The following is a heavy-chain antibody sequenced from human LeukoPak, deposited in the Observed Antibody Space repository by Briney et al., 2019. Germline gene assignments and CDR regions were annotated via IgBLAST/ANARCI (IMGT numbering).Heavy chain of an antibody. CDR3: AREVAGFDY. CDR2: ISSSSSTI. Sequence: GGSLRLSCAASGFTFSSCSMNWVRQAPGKGLEWVSYISSSSSTIYYADSVKGRFTISRDNAKNSLSLQMNSLRAEDTAVYYCAREVAGFDYWGQGTLATVSS. CDR1: GFTFSSCS. V-gene: IGHV3-48*01. D-gene: IGHD6-19*01. J-gene: IGHJ4*02.